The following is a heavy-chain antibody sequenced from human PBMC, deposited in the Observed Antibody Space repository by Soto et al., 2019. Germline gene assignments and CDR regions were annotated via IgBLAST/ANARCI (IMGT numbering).Heavy chain of an antibody. D-gene: IGHD6-19*01. V-gene: IGHV1-3*05. Sequence: QVQLVQSGAEEKKPGASVKVSCKASGYTFTAYAMHWVRQAPGQRLEWMGWINAGNGNTKYSQKCKGRVTITRDTSAATASMELRSLRAGDTAVYYCARAVAVPADFDYWGQGTLVTVSS. CDR1: GYTFTAYA. CDR3: ARAVAVPADFDY. J-gene: IGHJ4*02. CDR2: INAGNGNT.